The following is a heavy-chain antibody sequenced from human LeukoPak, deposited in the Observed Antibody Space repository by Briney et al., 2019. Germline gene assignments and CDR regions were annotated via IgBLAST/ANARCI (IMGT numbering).Heavy chain of an antibody. CDR3: ASGSYALPFDY. J-gene: IGHJ4*02. V-gene: IGHV1-18*01. Sequence: ASVKVSCKPYGYTFNTYGITWVRQAPGQGLEWMGWISPYNGNTNYAQKFQGRVTITADESTSTAYMELSSLRSEDSAVYYCASGSYALPFDYWGQGTLVTVSS. CDR2: ISPYNGNT. CDR1: GYTFNTYG. D-gene: IGHD1-26*01.